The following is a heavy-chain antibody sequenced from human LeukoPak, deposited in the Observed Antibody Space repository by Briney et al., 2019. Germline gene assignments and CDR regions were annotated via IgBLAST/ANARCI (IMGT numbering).Heavy chain of an antibody. Sequence: GGSLRLSCAASGFTFSSYEMNWVRQAPGKGLEWVSYISSSGSTIYYADSVKGRFTISRDNAKNSLYLQMNSLRAEDTAVYYCAKGRGDSYGDPVDFWGQGTLVTDSS. CDR2: ISSSGSTI. CDR3: AKGRGDSYGDPVDF. J-gene: IGHJ4*02. D-gene: IGHD5-18*01. CDR1: GFTFSSYE. V-gene: IGHV3-48*03.